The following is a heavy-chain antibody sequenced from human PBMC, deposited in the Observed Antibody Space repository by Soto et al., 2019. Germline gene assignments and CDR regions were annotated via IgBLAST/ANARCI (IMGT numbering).Heavy chain of an antibody. D-gene: IGHD3-16*02. J-gene: IGHJ4*02. Sequence: QVQLVQSGAEVKKPGASVKVSCKASGYTFTGNYMHWVRQAPGQGFEWMGWINVNSGGTKYAQKFQGWFTMTRDTSISTAYMELSRLRSDDTAVYYCARGDKLSLYPQLDYWGQGTLVTVSS. CDR2: INVNSGGT. V-gene: IGHV1-2*04. CDR1: GYTFTGNY. CDR3: ARGDKLSLYPQLDY.